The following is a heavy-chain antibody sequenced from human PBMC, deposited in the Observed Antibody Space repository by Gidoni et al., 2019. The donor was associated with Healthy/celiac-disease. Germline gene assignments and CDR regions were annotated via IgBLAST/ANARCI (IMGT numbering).Heavy chain of an antibody. J-gene: IGHJ4*02. CDR3: ARDSDRDGDSSGVLDY. Sequence: QVQLVESWGAVVQPGRSLSFSCPAPGFAFSRYAMHWVRKAPGKGLEWVAVRSYDGSNKYYADSEKGRFTISRDNSKNTLYLQMNSLRAEDTAVYYCARDSDRDGDSSGVLDYWGQGTLVTVSS. CDR1: GFAFSRYA. CDR2: RSYDGSNK. D-gene: IGHD3-22*01. V-gene: IGHV3-30-3*01.